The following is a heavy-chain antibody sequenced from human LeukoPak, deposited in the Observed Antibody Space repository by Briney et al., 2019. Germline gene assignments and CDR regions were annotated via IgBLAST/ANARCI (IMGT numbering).Heavy chain of an antibody. Sequence: ASVKVSCKASGYIFISYYMYWVRQAPGQGLEWMGTINSSGGSTSYAQRFQGRLTMTRDTSTSTVYTELSSLRSKDTAVYYCARGSGRDIDYWGQGTLVTVSS. CDR1: GYIFISYY. CDR3: ARGSGRDIDY. J-gene: IGHJ4*02. D-gene: IGHD3-9*01. CDR2: INSSGGST. V-gene: IGHV1-46*01.